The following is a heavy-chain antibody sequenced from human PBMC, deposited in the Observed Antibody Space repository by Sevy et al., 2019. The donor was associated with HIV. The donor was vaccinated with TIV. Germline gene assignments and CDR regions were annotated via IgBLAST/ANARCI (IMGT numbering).Heavy chain of an antibody. CDR1: GGSMNIYY. J-gene: IGHJ4*02. D-gene: IGHD1-20*01. V-gene: IGHV4-59*01. Sequence: SETLSLTCTVSGGSMNIYYWSWIRQPPRKGLEWIGYIYYSGSTNYNPSLKSRVTISVDTSKNQFSLKLRSVTAADTAVYYCARVGFNWNDVDYWGQGTLVTVSS. CDR2: IYYSGST. CDR3: ARVGFNWNDVDY.